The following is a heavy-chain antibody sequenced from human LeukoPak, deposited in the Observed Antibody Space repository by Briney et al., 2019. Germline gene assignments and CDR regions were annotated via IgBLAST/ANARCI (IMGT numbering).Heavy chain of an antibody. Sequence: NPSETLSLTCAVSGYSISSGYYWGWIRQPPGKGLEWIGSIYHSGSTYYNPSLKSRVTISVDTSKNQFSLKLSSVTAADTAVYYCARDLPSTRRGAFDIWGQGTMVTVSS. J-gene: IGHJ3*02. CDR1: GYSISSGYY. CDR3: ARDLPSTRRGAFDI. D-gene: IGHD5-12*01. CDR2: IYHSGST. V-gene: IGHV4-38-2*02.